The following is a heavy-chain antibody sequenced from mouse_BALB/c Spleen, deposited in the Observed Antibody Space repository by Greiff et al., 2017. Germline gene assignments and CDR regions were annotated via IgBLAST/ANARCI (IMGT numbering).Heavy chain of an antibody. D-gene: IGHD2-2*01. V-gene: IGHV2-2*02. Sequence: QVQLQQSGPGLVQPSQSLSITCTVSGFSLTRYGVHWVRPSPGKGLAWLGVLWSGGSTGYNAAFISRLSFSKVNSKSQVFFKLTSLQAKDTAIYYCARNVGDGYDACAYWGQGTLVTVAA. CDR3: ARNVGDGYDACAY. J-gene: IGHJ3*01. CDR1: GFSLTRYG. CDR2: LWSGGST.